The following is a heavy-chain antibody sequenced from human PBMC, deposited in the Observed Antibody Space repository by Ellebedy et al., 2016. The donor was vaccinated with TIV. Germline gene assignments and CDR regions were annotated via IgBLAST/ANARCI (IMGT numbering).Heavy chain of an antibody. CDR1: GFIFSTSW. D-gene: IGHD6-13*01. Sequence: GESLKISXVASGFIFSTSWMYWVRQAPGKGLVWVSHIIIEGTSTFYADSVKGRFTVSRDNAKNTLYLEMNSLRAEDTAMYFCVRYGIAASGTIWGQGTLVTVSS. J-gene: IGHJ4*02. V-gene: IGHV3-74*01. CDR2: IIIEGTST. CDR3: VRYGIAASGTI.